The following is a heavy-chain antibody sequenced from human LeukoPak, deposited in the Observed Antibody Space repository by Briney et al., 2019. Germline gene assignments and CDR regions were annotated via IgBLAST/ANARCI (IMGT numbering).Heavy chain of an antibody. CDR3: ATGPLYYYDSSGYWTSQGGYYGMDV. Sequence: ASVEVSCTVSGYTLTELSMHWVRQAPGKGLEWMGGFDPEDGETIYAQKFQGRVTMTEDTSTDTAYMELSSLRSEDTAVYYCATGPLYYYDSSGYWTSQGGYYGMDVWGQGTTVTVSS. J-gene: IGHJ6*02. CDR1: GYTLTELS. CDR2: FDPEDGET. V-gene: IGHV1-24*01. D-gene: IGHD3-22*01.